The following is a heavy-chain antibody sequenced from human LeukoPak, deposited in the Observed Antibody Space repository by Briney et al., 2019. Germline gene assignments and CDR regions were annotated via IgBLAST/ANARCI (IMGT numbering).Heavy chain of an antibody. CDR3: ARDAEAAAEVRWFDP. Sequence: ASVTVSCTASGGTFSSYAISWVRQAPGQGLEWMGGIIPIFGTANYAQKFQGRVTITADESTSTAYMELSSLRSEDTAVYYCARDAEAAAEVRWFDPWGQGTLVTVSS. V-gene: IGHV1-69*01. CDR2: IIPIFGTA. CDR1: GGTFSSYA. D-gene: IGHD6-13*01. J-gene: IGHJ5*02.